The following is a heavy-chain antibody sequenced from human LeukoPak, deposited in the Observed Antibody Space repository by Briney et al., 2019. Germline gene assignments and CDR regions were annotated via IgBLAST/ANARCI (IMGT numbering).Heavy chain of an antibody. Sequence: GGSLRLSCAASGFTFSSYAMSWVRQAPGKGLEWVSAISGSGGSTYYADSVKGRFTISRDNSKNTLYLQMNSLRAEDTAVYYCAKDPHYCDSSGQNYWGQGTLVTVSS. V-gene: IGHV3-23*01. J-gene: IGHJ4*02. CDR1: GFTFSSYA. D-gene: IGHD3-22*01. CDR3: AKDPHYCDSSGQNY. CDR2: ISGSGGST.